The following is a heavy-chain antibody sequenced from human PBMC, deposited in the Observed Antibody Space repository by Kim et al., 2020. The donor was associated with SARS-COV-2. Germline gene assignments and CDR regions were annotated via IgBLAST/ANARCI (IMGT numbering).Heavy chain of an antibody. CDR1: GFTFSSYA. V-gene: IGHV3-30-3*01. CDR3: ARDRYSSSRVLRWFDP. Sequence: GGSLRLSCAASGFTFSSYAMHWVRQAPGKGLEWVAVISYDGSNKYYADSVKGRFTISRDNSKNTLYLQMNSLRAEDTAVYYCARDRYSSSRVLRWFDPWGQGTLVTVSS. J-gene: IGHJ5*02. CDR2: ISYDGSNK. D-gene: IGHD6-6*01.